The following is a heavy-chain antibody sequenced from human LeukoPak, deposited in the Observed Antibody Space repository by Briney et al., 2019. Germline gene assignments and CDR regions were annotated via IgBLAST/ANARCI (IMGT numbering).Heavy chain of an antibody. J-gene: IGHJ6*03. CDR2: IYTSGST. D-gene: IGHD6-19*01. CDR1: GGSISSYY. Sequence: SETLSLTCTVSGGSISSYYWSWIRQPAGKGLEWIGRIYTSGSTNYNPSLKSRVTMSVDTSKNQFSPKLSSVTAADTAVYYCARSVAGTHYYYYYMDVWGKGTTVTVSS. V-gene: IGHV4-4*07. CDR3: ARSVAGTHYYYYYMDV.